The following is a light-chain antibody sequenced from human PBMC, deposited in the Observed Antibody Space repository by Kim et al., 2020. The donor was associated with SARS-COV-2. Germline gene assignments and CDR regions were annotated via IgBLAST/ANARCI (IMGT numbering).Light chain of an antibody. J-gene: IGKJ2*01. CDR1: QSISYW. CDR2: DAS. CDR3: QQYNNYSPST. V-gene: IGKV1-5*01. Sequence: DRVTITCRASQSISYWLAWYQQKPGKAPNLLIYDASTLESGVPSRFSGSGSGTEFTLTISSLQPDDFATYYCQQYNNYSPSTFGQGTKVEI.